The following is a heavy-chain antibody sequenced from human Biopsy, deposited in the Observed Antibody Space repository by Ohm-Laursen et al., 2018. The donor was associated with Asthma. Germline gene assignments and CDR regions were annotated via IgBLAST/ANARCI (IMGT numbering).Heavy chain of an antibody. J-gene: IGHJ6*02. CDR3: AKPLNTYNFYAYDV. CDR2: TTWNSGSR. Sequence: SLRLSCAASGFSFSRYGMHWVRQAPGKGLEWVAATTWNSGSRVYAVSVKGRFTISRDNAQNSLYLHMNGLKPEDTAVYYCAKPLNTYNFYAYDVWGQGTTVGVSS. CDR1: GFSFSRYG. D-gene: IGHD5/OR15-5a*01. V-gene: IGHV3-9*01.